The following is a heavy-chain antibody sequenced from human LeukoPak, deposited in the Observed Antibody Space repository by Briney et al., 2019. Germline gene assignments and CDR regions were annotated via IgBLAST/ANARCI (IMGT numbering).Heavy chain of an antibody. CDR2: IYYSGST. CDR3: ARRGVGARGKNWFDP. CDR1: GYSISSGYY. J-gene: IGHJ5*02. Sequence: PSETLSLTCTVSGYSISSGYYWGWIRQPPGKGLEWIGSIYYSGSTYYNPSLKSRVTISVDTSKNQFSLKLSSVTAADTAVYYCARRGVGARGKNWFDPWGQGTLVTVSS. D-gene: IGHD1-26*01. V-gene: IGHV4-38-2*02.